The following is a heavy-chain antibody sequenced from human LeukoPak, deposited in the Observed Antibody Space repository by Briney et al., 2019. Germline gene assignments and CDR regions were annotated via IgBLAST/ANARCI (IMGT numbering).Heavy chain of an antibody. CDR2: ISYSGKT. Sequence: PSQTLSLTCTVSGDSLSSSAFYWGWIRQPPGKGLEWIASISYSGKTLYNPSLQTRVTISVDTSKNQFSLKLSSVTAADAAIYDCARDLSGGRSYWGRGTVVTVSS. J-gene: IGHJ4*02. V-gene: IGHV4-39*02. CDR3: ARDLSGGRSY. D-gene: IGHD3-16*01. CDR1: GDSLSSSAFY.